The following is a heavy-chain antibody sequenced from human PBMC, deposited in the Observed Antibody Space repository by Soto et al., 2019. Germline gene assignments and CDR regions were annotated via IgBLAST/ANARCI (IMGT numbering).Heavy chain of an antibody. Sequence: QVQLVESGGGVVKPGRSLRLSCAASGFTCISYGMHWVRQAPGKGLEWVAVIWYDGSNKYYADSVKGRFTISRDNSKNTLYLQMNSLRAEDTAVYYCAREIYGELLNWFDPWGQGTLVTVSS. D-gene: IGHD3-10*01. CDR1: GFTCISYG. V-gene: IGHV3-33*01. CDR3: AREIYGELLNWFDP. J-gene: IGHJ5*02. CDR2: IWYDGSNK.